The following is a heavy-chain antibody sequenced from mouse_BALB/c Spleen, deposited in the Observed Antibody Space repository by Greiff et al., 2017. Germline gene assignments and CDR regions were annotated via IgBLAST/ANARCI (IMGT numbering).Heavy chain of an antibody. CDR3: TRGLMDY. CDR1: GFTFSSYT. V-gene: IGHV5-6-4*01. J-gene: IGHJ4*01. Sequence: EVQVVESGGGLVKPGGSLKLSCAASGFTFSSYTMSWVRQTPEKRLEWVATISSGGSYTYYPDSVKGRFTISRDNAKNTLYLQMSSLKSEDTAMYYCTRGLMDYWGQGTSVTVSS. CDR2: ISSGGSYT.